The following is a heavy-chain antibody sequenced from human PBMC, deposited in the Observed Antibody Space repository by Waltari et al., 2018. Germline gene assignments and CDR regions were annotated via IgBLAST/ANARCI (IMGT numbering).Heavy chain of an antibody. CDR3: GRAASGTYSPDY. Sequence: EVHLVESGGGLVQPGGSLTLSCAGSAFTFSDYAFHWVRQSPGKGLEWVSRIRSDESHNTYGDSLKDRFIISRDNAKNTVYLQMTSLTLDDTAMYYCGRAASGTYSPDYWGRGTLVTVSS. J-gene: IGHJ4*02. V-gene: IGHV3-74*03. CDR2: IRSDESHN. CDR1: AFTFSDYA. D-gene: IGHD1-26*01.